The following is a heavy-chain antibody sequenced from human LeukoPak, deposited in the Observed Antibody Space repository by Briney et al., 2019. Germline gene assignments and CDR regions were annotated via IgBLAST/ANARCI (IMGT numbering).Heavy chain of an antibody. V-gene: IGHV1-69*06. CDR2: IIPIFGTA. CDR3: ARAPPIEAVVPAAIWRPPYGMDV. D-gene: IGHD2-2*01. J-gene: IGHJ6*04. CDR1: GGTFSSYA. Sequence: GASVKVPCKASGGTFSSYAISWVRQAPGQGLEWMGGIIPIFGTANYAQKFQGRVTITADKSTSTAYMELSSLRSEDTAVYYCARAPPIEAVVPAAIWRPPYGMDVWGKGTTVTVSS.